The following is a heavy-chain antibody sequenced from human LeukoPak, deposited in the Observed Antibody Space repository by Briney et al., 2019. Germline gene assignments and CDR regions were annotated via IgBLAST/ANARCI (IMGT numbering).Heavy chain of an antibody. CDR3: ASSGGIAVAGIDY. Sequence: ASVKVSCKASGYTFNSYYMHWVRQAPGQGLEWMGIINPSGGSTSYAQKFQGRVTMTRDTSTSTVYMELSSLRSEDTAVYYCASSGGIAVAGIDYWGQGTLVTVSS. V-gene: IGHV1-46*02. CDR1: GYTFNSYY. J-gene: IGHJ4*02. D-gene: IGHD6-19*01. CDR2: INPSGGST.